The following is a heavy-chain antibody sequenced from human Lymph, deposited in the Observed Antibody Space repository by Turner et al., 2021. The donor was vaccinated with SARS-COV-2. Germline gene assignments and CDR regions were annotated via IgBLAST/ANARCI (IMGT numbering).Heavy chain of an antibody. CDR2: IIHILGIA. D-gene: IGHD1-26*01. Sequence: QVQLVQSGAEVKKPGSSVKVSCKASRGTFSTYVISWVRQAPGQGLEWMGGIIHILGIANYAQKFQGRVTITADKSTSTAYMELSSMRSEDTAVYHCARRHSGNYDAFDIWGQGTMVTVSS. CDR1: RGTFSTYV. J-gene: IGHJ3*02. V-gene: IGHV1-69*10. CDR3: ARRHSGNYDAFDI.